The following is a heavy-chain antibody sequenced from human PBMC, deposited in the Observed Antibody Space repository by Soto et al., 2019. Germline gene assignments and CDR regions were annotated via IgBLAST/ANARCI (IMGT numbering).Heavy chain of an antibody. CDR3: AIDSGSNYVAFDF. CDR2: ISGSGGST. CDR1: GFTFSSYA. D-gene: IGHD3-10*01. V-gene: IGHV3-23*01. J-gene: IGHJ4*02. Sequence: EVQLLESGGGLVQPGGSLRLSCAASGFTFSSYAMSWVRQAPGKGLEWVSAISGSGGSTYYADSVKGRFTISRDNSKSTLYLQMNSLRAEDTAVYYCAIDSGSNYVAFDFWGQGTLVTVSS.